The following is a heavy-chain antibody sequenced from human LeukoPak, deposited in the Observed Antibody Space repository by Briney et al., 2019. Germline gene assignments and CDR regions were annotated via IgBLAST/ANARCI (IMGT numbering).Heavy chain of an antibody. J-gene: IGHJ4*02. CDR1: GFAFSTYW. CDR3: TRDFVF. Sequence: PGGSLRLSCAASGFAFSTYWMDWGRQAPGEGLEWVANINQDGSVKHYADSERGRFTISRDNARNSVYLQMSALRVDDTAVYYCTRDFVFWGQGSLVTASS. D-gene: IGHD3-3*01. CDR2: INQDGSVK. V-gene: IGHV3-7*01.